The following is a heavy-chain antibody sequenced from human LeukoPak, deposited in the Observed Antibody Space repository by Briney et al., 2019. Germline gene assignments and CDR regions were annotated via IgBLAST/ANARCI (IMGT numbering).Heavy chain of an antibody. Sequence: SETLSLTCTVSGGSISSYYWSWIRHPAGKGLEWIGRTYTSGSTNSNPSLKSRVTMSVDTYKNQFSLKLSSVTAADTAVYYCARYFKRKEWFGDRNWFDPWGQGTLVTVSS. CDR3: ARYFKRKEWFGDRNWFDP. V-gene: IGHV4-4*07. CDR2: TYTSGST. D-gene: IGHD3-10*01. J-gene: IGHJ5*02. CDR1: GGSISSYY.